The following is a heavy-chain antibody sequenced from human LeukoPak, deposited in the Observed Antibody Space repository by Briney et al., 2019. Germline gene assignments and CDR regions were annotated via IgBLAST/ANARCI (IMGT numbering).Heavy chain of an antibody. Sequence: PGRSLRLSCAASGFTFSSYGMHWVRQAPGKGLEWVAVISYDGSNKYYADSVKGRFTISRDNSKNTLYLQMNSLRAEDTAVYYCARTAYCGGDCLDYWGQGTLVTVSS. D-gene: IGHD2-21*01. V-gene: IGHV3-30*03. CDR2: ISYDGSNK. CDR3: ARTAYCGGDCLDY. J-gene: IGHJ4*02. CDR1: GFTFSSYG.